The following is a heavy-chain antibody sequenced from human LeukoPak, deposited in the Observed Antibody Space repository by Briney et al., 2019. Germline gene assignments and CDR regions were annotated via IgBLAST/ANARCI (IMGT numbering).Heavy chain of an antibody. CDR3: ATSSSSESSSWFDY. CDR2: SYYSVGA. D-gene: IGHD6-13*01. CDR1: GGSISSYY. Sequence: SETLSLTCTVSGGSISSYYWSWIRQPPGQGLEWIGYSYYSVGANYNPSLKRRVTISVDTSKIQFSLKLSSVTAADTAVYYCATSSSSESSSWFDYWGQGTLVTVSS. J-gene: IGHJ4*02. V-gene: IGHV4-59*01.